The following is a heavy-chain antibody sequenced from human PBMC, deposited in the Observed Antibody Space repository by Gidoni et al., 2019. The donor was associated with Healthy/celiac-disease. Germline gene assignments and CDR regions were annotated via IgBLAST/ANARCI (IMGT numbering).Heavy chain of an antibody. V-gene: IGHV4-39*07. CDR2: IYYSGST. D-gene: IGHD2-8*01. Sequence: QLQLQESGPGLVKPSETLSLTCTVSGGSISSSSYYWGWIRQPPGKGLEWIGSIYYSGSTYYNPSLKSRVTISVDTSKNQFSLKLSSVTAADTAVYYCARKDIVLMVYAMPPSFFDYWGQGTLVTVSS. CDR3: ARKDIVLMVYAMPPSFFDY. CDR1: GGSISSSSYY. J-gene: IGHJ4*02.